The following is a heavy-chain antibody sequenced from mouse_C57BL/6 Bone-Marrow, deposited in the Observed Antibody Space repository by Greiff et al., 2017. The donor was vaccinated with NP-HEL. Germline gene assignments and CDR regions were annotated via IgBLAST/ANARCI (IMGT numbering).Heavy chain of an antibody. CDR3: TTDHLWLRLAWFAY. CDR2: IDPENGDT. CDR1: GFNIKDDY. J-gene: IGHJ3*01. Sequence: EVQLQQSGAELVRPGASVKLSCTASGFNIKDDYMHWVKQRPEQGLEWIGWIDPENGDTEYASKFQGKATITADTSSNTAYLQLNSLTSEDTAVYCCTTDHLWLRLAWFAYWGQGTLVTVSA. D-gene: IGHD2-2*01. V-gene: IGHV14-4*01.